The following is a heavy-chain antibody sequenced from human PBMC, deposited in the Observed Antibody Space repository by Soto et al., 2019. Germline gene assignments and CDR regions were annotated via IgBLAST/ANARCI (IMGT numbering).Heavy chain of an antibody. D-gene: IGHD6-19*01. J-gene: IGHJ2*01. CDR2: IIPILGIA. V-gene: IGHV1-69*02. Sequence: QVQLVQSGAEVKKPGSSVKVSCKASGGTFSSYTISWVRQAPGQGLEWMGRIIPILGIANYAQKFQGRVTITQHKSTSTAHMEMRSLRSEDTAVHYRARPGSGGWSRGWYFDLWGRGTLGTVSS. CDR3: ARPGSGGWSRGWYFDL. CDR1: GGTFSSYT.